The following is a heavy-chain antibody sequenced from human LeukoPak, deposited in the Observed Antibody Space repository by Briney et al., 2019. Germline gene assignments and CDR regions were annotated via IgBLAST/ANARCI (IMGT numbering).Heavy chain of an antibody. CDR3: ARGGNDSNLYFPY. D-gene: IGHD3-22*01. J-gene: IGHJ4*02. CDR1: GYPFSDFY. Sequence: ASVKVSCKASGYPFSDFYVHWVRQAPGHRPEGMAWNNSQSGATNYAQKFQGRVTITRDMSIRTVYMELTSVSSDDTALYFCARGGNDSNLYFPYWGQGALVTVSS. CDR2: NNSQSGAT. V-gene: IGHV1-2*02.